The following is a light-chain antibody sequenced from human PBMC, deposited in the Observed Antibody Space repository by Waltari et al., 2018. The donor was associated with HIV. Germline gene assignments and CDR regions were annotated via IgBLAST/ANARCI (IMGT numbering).Light chain of an antibody. J-gene: IGLJ3*02. CDR2: EVS. V-gene: IGLV2-14*01. CDR3: SSYTTSSTLVV. Sequence: QSALTQPASVSGSPGQSITISCTGTSSDVGVYDYVSWYQQHPGKAPKLMIFEVSYRPSGVSRRFSGSKSGNTASLTISGLRAEDEAYYYCSSYTTSSTLVVFGGGTRLTVL. CDR1: SSDVGVYDY.